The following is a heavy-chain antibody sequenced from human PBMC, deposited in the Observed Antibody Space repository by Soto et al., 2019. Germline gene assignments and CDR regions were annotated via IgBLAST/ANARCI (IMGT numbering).Heavy chain of an antibody. V-gene: IGHV3-21*01. J-gene: IGHJ5*02. CDR1: GFIFSSHT. CDR3: AGGGSLYP. Sequence: PGGSLRLSCAASGFIFSSHTMNWVRQAPGMGLEWVSSIRSSSASIYYADSVKGRFTISRDNAKNSLFLQMNSLRADDTAVYYCAGGGSLYPWGQGTLVTVSS. D-gene: IGHD3-16*01. CDR2: IRSSSASI.